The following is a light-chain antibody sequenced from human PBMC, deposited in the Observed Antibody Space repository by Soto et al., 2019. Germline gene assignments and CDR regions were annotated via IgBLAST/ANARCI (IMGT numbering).Light chain of an antibody. J-gene: IGKJ1*01. Sequence: DIQMTQSPSSVSASVGDRVTITCRASQTISNWLAWYQQKPGKAPKLLTYKASSLESGVPSRFSGSGSGTEFTLTISSLQPDDFATYYCQQYSSYPWTFGQGTKVDIK. CDR2: KAS. CDR3: QQYSSYPWT. V-gene: IGKV1-5*03. CDR1: QTISNW.